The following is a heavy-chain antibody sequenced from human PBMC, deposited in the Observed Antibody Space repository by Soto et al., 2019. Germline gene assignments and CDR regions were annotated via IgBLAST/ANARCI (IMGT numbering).Heavy chain of an antibody. CDR3: ARDGGYYGSGKIDP. J-gene: IGHJ5*02. Sequence: QVQLVESGGGVVQPGRSLRLSCAASGFTFSSYGMHWVRQAPGKGLEWVAVIWYDGSNKYYADSVKGRFTISRDNSKNTLYLQMNSLRAEDTAVYYCARDGGYYGSGKIDPWGQGTLVTVSS. CDR1: GFTFSSYG. D-gene: IGHD3-10*01. CDR2: IWYDGSNK. V-gene: IGHV3-33*01.